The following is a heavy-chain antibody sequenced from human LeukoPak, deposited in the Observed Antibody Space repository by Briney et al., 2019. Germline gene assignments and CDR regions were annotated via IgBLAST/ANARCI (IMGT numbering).Heavy chain of an antibody. V-gene: IGHV3-7*01. CDR3: ARDRGYSNFDY. Sequence: GGSLRLSCAASGFGFSNYWMSWVRQAPGKGLEWVANMNEDGSEKNYVDSVKGRFTISRDNAQDPLYLQMNSLRAEDTAVYYRARDRGYSNFDYWGQGTLLTVSS. CDR1: GFGFSNYW. CDR2: MNEDGSEK. J-gene: IGHJ4*02. D-gene: IGHD4-11*01.